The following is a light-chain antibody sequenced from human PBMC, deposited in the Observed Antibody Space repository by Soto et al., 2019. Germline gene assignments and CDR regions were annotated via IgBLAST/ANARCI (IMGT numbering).Light chain of an antibody. J-gene: IGLJ1*01. V-gene: IGLV2-14*01. CDR3: GSYTTAFFYA. Sequence: QSVLTQPASVSGSPGQSITISCTGSSSDIGAFNYVAWYQQHPGKAPKLIIHGVTNRPSGVSSRFSGSKSDYTASLTISGLQAEDEADYYCGSYTTAFFYAFGTGTKVTVL. CDR1: SSDIGAFNY. CDR2: GVT.